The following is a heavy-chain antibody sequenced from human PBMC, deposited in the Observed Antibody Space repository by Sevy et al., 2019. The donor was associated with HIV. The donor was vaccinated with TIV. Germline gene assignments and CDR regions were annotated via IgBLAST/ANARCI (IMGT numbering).Heavy chain of an antibody. CDR3: AKGTAVSGLRSNWFDP. J-gene: IGHJ5*02. CDR2: ISGSAGNK. CDR1: GFTFSSFA. V-gene: IGHV3-23*01. Sequence: GGSLRLSCAASGFTFSSFAMSWVRQAPGKGLEWVSGISGSAGNKYYADSVKGRFTISRDNSKNTLYLQMNSLRADDTAVYYCAKGTAVSGLRSNWFDPWGQGTLVTVSS. D-gene: IGHD3-3*01.